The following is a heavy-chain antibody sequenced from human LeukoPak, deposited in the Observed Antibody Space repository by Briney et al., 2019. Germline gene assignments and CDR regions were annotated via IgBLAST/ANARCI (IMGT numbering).Heavy chain of an antibody. CDR3: ARSSSYVGAYFGY. Sequence: GESLKISCKGSGYSFITYWIAWVRQMPGKGLEWMGIIYLGDSDSRYSPSFQGQVTISVDKSISTAYLQWSSLKASDTAMYYCARSSSYVGAYFGYWGQGTLVTVSS. D-gene: IGHD3-16*01. CDR2: IYLGDSDS. CDR1: GYSFITYW. J-gene: IGHJ4*02. V-gene: IGHV5-51*01.